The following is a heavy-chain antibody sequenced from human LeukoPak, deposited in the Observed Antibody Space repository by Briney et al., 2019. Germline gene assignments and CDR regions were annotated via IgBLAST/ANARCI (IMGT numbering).Heavy chain of an antibody. D-gene: IGHD3-10*01. V-gene: IGHV4-34*01. CDR3: SVGRYYYGSGSYYKRAFDY. CDR2: INHSGST. J-gene: IGHJ4*02. CDR1: GGSFSGYY. Sequence: MPSETLSLTCAVYGGSFSGYYWSWIRQPPGKGLEWIGEINHSGSTNYNPSLKSRVTISVDTSKNQFSLKLSPVTAADTAVYYCSVGRYYYGSGSYYKRAFDYWGQGTLVTVSP.